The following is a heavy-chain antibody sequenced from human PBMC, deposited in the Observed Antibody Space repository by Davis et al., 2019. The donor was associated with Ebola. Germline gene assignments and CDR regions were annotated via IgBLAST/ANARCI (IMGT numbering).Heavy chain of an antibody. D-gene: IGHD3-10*01. V-gene: IGHV3-11*05. CDR2: ISSNSTNK. J-gene: IGHJ6*03. CDR1: GFTFSDYY. Sequence: GESLKISCAASGFTFSDYYMSWIRQAPGKGPEWVSYISSNSTNKKYADSVKGRFTISRDDAKNSLYLQMNSLRAEDTAVYYCAREATVLLWFEELFETRGYSYMDVWGKGTTVTVPS. CDR3: AREATVLLWFEELFETRGYSYMDV.